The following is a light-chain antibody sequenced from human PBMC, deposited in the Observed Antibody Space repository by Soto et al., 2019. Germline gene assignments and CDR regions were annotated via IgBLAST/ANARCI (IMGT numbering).Light chain of an antibody. CDR2: KAS. CDR3: RQYVSYPGP. CDR1: QSISNS. Sequence: DIQMTQSPSTLSASVGDRVTITCRASQSISNSLAWYQQKPGKAPNLLIYKASSLESGVPSRFSGSGSGTEFTLTNSSLQPDDFAADCFRQYVSYPGPFGGGTKVEMK. V-gene: IGKV1-5*03. J-gene: IGKJ4*01.